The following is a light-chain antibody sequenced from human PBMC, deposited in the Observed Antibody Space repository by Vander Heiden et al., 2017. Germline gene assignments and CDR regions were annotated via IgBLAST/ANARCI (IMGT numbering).Light chain of an antibody. CDR3: QVWDSSRDHPDVV. Sequence: SYVLTQPPSVSVAPGQTARITCGGNNIESKSVHWYQQKPGQAPVLVVYDDRDRPSGIPERFSGSNSGNTATMTISRGEAGEEADDYCQVWDSSRDHPDVVFGGGTKLTVL. CDR1: NIESKS. J-gene: IGLJ2*01. CDR2: DDR. V-gene: IGLV3-21*02.